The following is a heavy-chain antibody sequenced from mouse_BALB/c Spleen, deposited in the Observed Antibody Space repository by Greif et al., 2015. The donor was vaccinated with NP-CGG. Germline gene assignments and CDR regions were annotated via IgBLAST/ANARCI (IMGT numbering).Heavy chain of an antibody. J-gene: IGHJ4*01. CDR1: GFAFSSYD. CDR3: ARYDGYYYYAMDY. Sequence: EVKVVESGGGLVKPGGSLKLSCAASGFAFSSYDMSWVRQTPEKRLEWVAYISSGGGSTYYPDTVKGRFTISRDNAKNTLYLQTSSLKSEDTAMYYCARYDGYYYYAMDYWGQGTSVTVSS. D-gene: IGHD2-3*01. CDR2: ISSGGGST. V-gene: IGHV5-12-1*01.